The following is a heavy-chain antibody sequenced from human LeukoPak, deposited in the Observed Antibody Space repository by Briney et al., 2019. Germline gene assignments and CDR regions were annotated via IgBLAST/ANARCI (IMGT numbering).Heavy chain of an antibody. D-gene: IGHD2-2*01. CDR2: IYYSGST. V-gene: IGHV4-39*07. CDR1: GGSISSSSYY. Sequence: SETLSLTCTVSGGSISSSSYYWGWIRQPPGKGLEWIGSIYYSGSTYYNPSLKSRVTISVDTSKNQFSLKLSSVTAADPAVYSCARDLSISRNSCPSHWGQGTLVTVSS. CDR3: ARDLSISRNSCPSH. J-gene: IGHJ4*01.